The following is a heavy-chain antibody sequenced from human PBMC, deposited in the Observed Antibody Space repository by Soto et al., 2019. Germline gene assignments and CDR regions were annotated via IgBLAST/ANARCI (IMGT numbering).Heavy chain of an antibody. V-gene: IGHV1-24*01. CDR2: FDPEDGET. Sequence: ASVKVSCKVSGYTLTELSIHWVRQARGKGLEWMGGFDPEDGETIYAQKFQGRVTMTEDTSTDTAYMELSSLRSEDTAVYYCATDGTRRPLRLGELSLSNCFGPWGQGTLVTVSS. J-gene: IGHJ5*02. CDR1: GYTLTELS. CDR3: ATDGTRRPLRLGELSLSNCFGP. D-gene: IGHD3-16*02.